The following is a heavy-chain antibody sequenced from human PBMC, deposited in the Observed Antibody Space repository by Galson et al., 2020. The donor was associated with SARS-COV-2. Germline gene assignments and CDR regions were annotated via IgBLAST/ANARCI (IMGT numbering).Heavy chain of an antibody. CDR1: GIPFSGSA. J-gene: IGHJ4*02. V-gene: IGHV3-73*01. D-gene: IGHD2-2*02. CDR2: IRSKANNYAT. Sequence: GESLKISCAASGIPFSGSAMDWVRQASGKGLEWVGRIRSKANNYATRYAASVKGRFTITRDDSQNTAYLQMNSLKTEDKAVYYCTIDLDTSGDYWGQGTLVTGSS. CDR3: TIDLDTSGDY.